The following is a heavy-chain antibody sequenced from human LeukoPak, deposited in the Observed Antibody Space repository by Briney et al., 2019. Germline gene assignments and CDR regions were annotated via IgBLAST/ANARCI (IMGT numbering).Heavy chain of an antibody. V-gene: IGHV3-30*04. J-gene: IGHJ4*02. CDR2: ISYDGSNK. Sequence: GGSLRLSCAASGFTFSSDAMSWVRQAPGKGLEWVAVISYDGSNKYYADSVKGRFTISRDNAKNSLYLQMNSLRAEDTAVYYCAREGGIGDYAFDYWGQGTLVTVSS. CDR1: GFTFSSDA. D-gene: IGHD4-17*01. CDR3: AREGGIGDYAFDY.